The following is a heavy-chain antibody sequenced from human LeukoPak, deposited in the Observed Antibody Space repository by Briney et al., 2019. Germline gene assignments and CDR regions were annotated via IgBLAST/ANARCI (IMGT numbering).Heavy chain of an antibody. V-gene: IGHV4-34*01. Sequence: SETLSLTCAVYGGSLTGYYMSWIRQSPGKGLEWLGELSHGGDTNYNPSLERRVTISVDTSKNQFSLRLTSLTAADTAVYFCASPSECCGSAFRLWGRGTLVTVSS. D-gene: IGHD1-26*01. J-gene: IGHJ2*01. CDR2: LSHGGDT. CDR1: GGSLTGYY. CDR3: ASPSECCGSAFRL.